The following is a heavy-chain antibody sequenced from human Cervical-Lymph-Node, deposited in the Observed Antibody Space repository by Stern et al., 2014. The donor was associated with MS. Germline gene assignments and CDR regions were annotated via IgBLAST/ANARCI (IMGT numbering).Heavy chain of an antibody. V-gene: IGHV1-69*01. CDR3: ARGPDHSGGYYYAY. J-gene: IGHJ4*02. Sequence: QMQLVQTGAEVKKPGSSVKVSCKASGGTFNSFAISWVRQAPGQGLEWMGGILPIFGTANYAQKFQGRVTIPADESTSTVNMEVGSLRSEDTAVYYCARGPDHSGGYYYAYWGQGTLVTVSS. CDR2: ILPIFGTA. D-gene: IGHD3-22*01. CDR1: GGTFNSFA.